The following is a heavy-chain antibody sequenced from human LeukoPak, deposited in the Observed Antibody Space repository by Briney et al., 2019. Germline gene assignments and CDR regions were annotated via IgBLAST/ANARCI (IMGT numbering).Heavy chain of an antibody. CDR1: GGSISSSSYY. Sequence: SETLSLTCTVSGGSISSSSYYWGWIRQPPGKGLEWIGSIYYSGSTYYNPSLKSRVTISVDTSKNQFSLKLSSVTAADTAVYYCAGQQWLVGMMAHWGQGTLVTVSS. J-gene: IGHJ4*02. CDR2: IYYSGST. V-gene: IGHV4-39*01. CDR3: AGQQWLVGMMAH. D-gene: IGHD6-19*01.